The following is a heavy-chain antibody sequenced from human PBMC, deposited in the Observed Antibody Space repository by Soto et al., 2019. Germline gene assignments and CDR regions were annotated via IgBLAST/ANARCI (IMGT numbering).Heavy chain of an antibody. J-gene: IGHJ6*02. V-gene: IGHV4-38-2*01. Sequence: PSETLSLTCAVSGYSISSGYYWGWIRQPPGKGLEWIGSIYHSGSTYYNPSLKSRVTISVDTSKNQFSLKLSSVTAADTAVYYCARHAKSGMDVWGQGTTVTVSS. CDR2: IYHSGST. CDR3: ARHAKSGMDV. CDR1: GYSISSGYY.